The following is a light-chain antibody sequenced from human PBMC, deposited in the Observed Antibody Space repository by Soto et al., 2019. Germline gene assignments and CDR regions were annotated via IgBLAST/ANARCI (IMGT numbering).Light chain of an antibody. V-gene: IGLV1-40*01. Sequence: QSVLTQPPSVSGAPGQRVTISCTGSSPNIGAGYDVHWYQQLPGTAPKLLIYGNSNRPSGVPDRFSGSKSGTSASLAITGLQAEDEADYYCQSYDSSLSAHVVFGGGTKLTVI. CDR2: GNS. CDR3: QSYDSSLSAHVV. CDR1: SPNIGAGYD. J-gene: IGLJ2*01.